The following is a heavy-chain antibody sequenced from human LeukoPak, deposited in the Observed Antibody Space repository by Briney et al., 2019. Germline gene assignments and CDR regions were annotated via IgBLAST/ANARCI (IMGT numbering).Heavy chain of an antibody. J-gene: IGHJ5*02. CDR2: VSSTGSYI. CDR1: GFTFSSYS. CDR3: ASIIAAAATNWFDP. V-gene: IGHV3-21*01. Sequence: PGGSLRLSCAASGFTFSSYSMNWVRQAPGKGLEWVSSVSSTGSYIYYADSVKGRFTISRDNSKNSLYLQMNSLRAEDTAVYYCASIIAAAATNWFDPWGQGTLVTVSS. D-gene: IGHD6-25*01.